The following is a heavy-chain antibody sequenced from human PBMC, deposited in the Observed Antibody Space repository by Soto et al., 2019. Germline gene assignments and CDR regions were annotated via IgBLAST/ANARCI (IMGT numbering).Heavy chain of an antibody. CDR1: GFTFSSYD. CDR3: ARDRGFPYYYGMDV. J-gene: IGHJ6*02. CDR2: IGTAGDT. Sequence: GGSLRLSCAASGFTFSSYDMHWFRQATGKGLEWVSAIGTAGDTYYPGSVKGRFTISRENAKNSLYLHMNSLRAGDTAVYYCARDRGFPYYYGMDVWGQGTTVTVSS. V-gene: IGHV3-13*01. D-gene: IGHD1-26*01.